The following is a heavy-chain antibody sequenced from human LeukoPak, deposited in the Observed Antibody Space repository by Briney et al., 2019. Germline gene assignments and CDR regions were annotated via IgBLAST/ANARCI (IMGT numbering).Heavy chain of an antibody. V-gene: IGHV4-30-2*01. CDR1: GGSISSGGYY. J-gene: IGHJ3*02. D-gene: IGHD6-19*01. CDR3: ARVGMGGGWHLPPGAFDI. Sequence: SETLSLTCTVSGGSISSGGYYWSWIRQPPGKGLEWIGYIYHSGSTYYNPSLKSRVTISVDTSKNQFSLKLSSVTAADTAVYYCARVGMGGGWHLPPGAFDIWGQGTMVTVSS. CDR2: IYHSGST.